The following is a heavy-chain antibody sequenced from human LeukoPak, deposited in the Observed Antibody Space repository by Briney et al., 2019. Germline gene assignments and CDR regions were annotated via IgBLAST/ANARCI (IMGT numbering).Heavy chain of an antibody. D-gene: IGHD2-21*01. CDR3: ARDGIYYHYSGMDV. V-gene: IGHV4-34*01. Sequence: PSETLSLTCAVYGGSFSGYYWSWIRQPPGKGLEWIGEINHSGSTNYNPSLKSRVTISVDTSKNQFSLKLSSVTAADTAVYYCARDGIYYHYSGMDVWGQGTTVSVSS. CDR1: GGSFSGYY. J-gene: IGHJ6*02. CDR2: INHSGST.